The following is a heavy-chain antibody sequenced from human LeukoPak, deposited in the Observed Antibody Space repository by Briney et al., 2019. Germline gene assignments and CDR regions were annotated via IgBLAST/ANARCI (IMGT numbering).Heavy chain of an antibody. J-gene: IGHJ3*02. CDR3: ARVVGDYDSSGYGAFDI. Sequence: PSETLSLTCTVSGGSISSYYWSWIRQPPGKGLEWIGYIYYSGSTNYNPSLKSRVTISVDTSKNQFSLKLSSVTAADTAVYYCARVVGDYDSSGYGAFDIWGQGTMVAVSS. CDR1: GGSISSYY. CDR2: IYYSGST. D-gene: IGHD3-22*01. V-gene: IGHV4-59*01.